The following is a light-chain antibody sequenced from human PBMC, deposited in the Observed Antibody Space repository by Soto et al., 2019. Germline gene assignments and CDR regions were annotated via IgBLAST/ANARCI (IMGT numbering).Light chain of an antibody. V-gene: IGKV4-1*01. Sequence: DIVMTQSPDSLAVYLGERATINCKSSQSGLYRSNNKNYLAWYQQKPGQPPKLLIYWASTRESGVPDRFSGSGSGTDFTLTISSLQAEDVAVYYCQQYYSPWTFGQGTKVEIK. J-gene: IGKJ1*01. CDR1: QSGLYRSNNKNY. CDR2: WAS. CDR3: QQYYSPWT.